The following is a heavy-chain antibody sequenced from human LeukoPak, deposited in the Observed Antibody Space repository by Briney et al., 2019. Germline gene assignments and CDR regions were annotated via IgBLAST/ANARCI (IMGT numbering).Heavy chain of an antibody. Sequence: PSETLSLTCTVSGYSISSSSYYWGWIRQPPGKGLEWIGSIYYSGSTYYNPSLKSRVTISVDTSKNQFSLKLSSVTAADAAVYYCARDVWVDDYYDSSGYLTHFDYWGQGTLVTVSS. D-gene: IGHD3-22*01. CDR2: IYYSGST. V-gene: IGHV4-39*07. CDR3: ARDVWVDDYYDSSGYLTHFDY. CDR1: GYSISSSSYY. J-gene: IGHJ4*02.